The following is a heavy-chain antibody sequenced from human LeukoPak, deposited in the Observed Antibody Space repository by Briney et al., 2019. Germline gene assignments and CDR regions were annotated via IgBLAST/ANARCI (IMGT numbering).Heavy chain of an antibody. D-gene: IGHD6-13*01. V-gene: IGHV1-8*01. Sequence: ASVEVSCKASGYTFTSYDINWVRQATGQGLEWMGWMNPNSGNTGYAQKFQGRVTMTRNTSISTAYMELSSLRSEDTAVYYCARGRKVAADFDYWGQGTLVTVSS. CDR1: GYTFTSYD. CDR3: ARGRKVAADFDY. J-gene: IGHJ4*02. CDR2: MNPNSGNT.